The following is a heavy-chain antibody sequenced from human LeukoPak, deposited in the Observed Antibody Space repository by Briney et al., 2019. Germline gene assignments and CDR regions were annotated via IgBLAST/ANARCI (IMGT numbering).Heavy chain of an antibody. D-gene: IGHD6-6*01. CDR3: ARAIAARARGAFDY. CDR1: GFTFSSYA. V-gene: IGHV3-23*01. CDR2: ISGSGGST. J-gene: IGHJ4*02. Sequence: PGGSLRLSCAASGFTFSSYAMSWVRQAPGKGLEWVSAISGSGGSTYYADSVKGRFTISRDNSKNTLYLQMNSLRAKDTAVYYCARAIAARARGAFDYWGQGTLVTVSS.